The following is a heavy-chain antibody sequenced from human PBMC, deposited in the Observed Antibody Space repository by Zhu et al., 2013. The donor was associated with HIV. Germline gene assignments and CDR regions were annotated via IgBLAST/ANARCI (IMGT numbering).Heavy chain of an antibody. CDR1: GYAFTAYN. CDR3: ARDLTKRGVKAFDI. V-gene: IGHV1-2*02. CDR2: INPNTGDT. Sequence: QVQLVQSGAEVKKPGASVKVSCKASGYAFTAYNIQWVRQAPGQGLEWMGWINPNTGDTIYAQKFQGRVTMTRDTSTRTAYLELRSDDTAIYYCARDLTKRGVKAFDIWGQGTMVTVSS. J-gene: IGHJ3*02. D-gene: IGHD1-26*01.